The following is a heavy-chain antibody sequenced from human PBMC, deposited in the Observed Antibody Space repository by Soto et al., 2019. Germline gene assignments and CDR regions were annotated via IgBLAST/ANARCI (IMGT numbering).Heavy chain of an antibody. CDR2: IKSKTDGGTT. D-gene: IGHD6-13*01. CDR3: TTDPPLIAAAAPYYYYGMDV. J-gene: IGHJ6*02. Sequence: GGSLRLSCAASGFTFSNAWMSWVRQAPGKGLEWVGRIKSKTDGGTTDYAAPVKGRFTISRDDSKNTLYLQMNSLKTEDTAVYYCTTDPPLIAAAAPYYYYGMDVWGQGTTVTVS. CDR1: GFTFSNAW. V-gene: IGHV3-15*01.